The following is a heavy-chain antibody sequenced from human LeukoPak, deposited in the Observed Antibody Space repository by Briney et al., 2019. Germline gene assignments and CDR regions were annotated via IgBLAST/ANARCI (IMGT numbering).Heavy chain of an antibody. CDR3: ARALPTYYDILTGYYPGWFDP. D-gene: IGHD3-9*01. CDR1: GFIFTYFG. Sequence: GGSLRLSCAASGFIFTYFGMHWVRQAPGKGLEWVAFIRFDGSDKYYADSVKGRFTIFRDNSKNTLYLQMNSLRAEDTAVYYCARALPTYYDILTGYYPGWFDPWGQGTLVTVSS. J-gene: IGHJ5*02. CDR2: IRFDGSDK. V-gene: IGHV3-30*02.